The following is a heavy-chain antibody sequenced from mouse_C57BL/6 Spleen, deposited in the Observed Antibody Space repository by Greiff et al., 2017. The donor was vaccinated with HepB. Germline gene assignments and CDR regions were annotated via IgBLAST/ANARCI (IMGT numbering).Heavy chain of an antibody. CDR3: ARSYYSNWGDY. CDR2: IYPGDGDT. V-gene: IGHV1-80*01. Sequence: QVQLQQSGAELVKPGASVKISCKASGYAFSSYWMNWVKQRPGKGLEWIGQIYPGDGDTNYNGKFKGKATLTADKSSSTAYMQPSSLTSEDSAVYFCARSYYSNWGDYGGQGTTLTVSS. J-gene: IGHJ2*01. CDR1: GYAFSSYW. D-gene: IGHD2-5*01.